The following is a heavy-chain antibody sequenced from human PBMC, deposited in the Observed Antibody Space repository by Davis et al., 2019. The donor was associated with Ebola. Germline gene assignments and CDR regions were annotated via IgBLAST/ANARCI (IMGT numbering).Heavy chain of an antibody. Sequence: SGPTLVKPTQTLTLTCTFSGFSLNTGGMCVSWIRQPPGKALEWLALIGWDDDKYYNTSLKPRLTISKDTSKNQVVLTMTNMDPVDTATYFCARTRDAYTYYYYYGMDVWGKGTTVTVSS. CDR3: ARTRDAYTYYYYYGMDV. D-gene: IGHD5-24*01. V-gene: IGHV2-70*01. CDR1: GFSLNTGGMC. CDR2: IGWDDDK. J-gene: IGHJ6*04.